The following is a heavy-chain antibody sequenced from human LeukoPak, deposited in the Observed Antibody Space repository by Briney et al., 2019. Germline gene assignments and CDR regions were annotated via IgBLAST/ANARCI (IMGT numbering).Heavy chain of an antibody. CDR2: ITGGGGNT. D-gene: IGHD6-13*01. Sequence: GGSLRLSCAASEFTFSSYAMSWVRQAPGKGLEWVSGITGGGGNTYYADSVKGRFTISRDNSKNTLYLQMSSLRAEDTAIYYCAKDISTRWYSSTPLPGDYWGQGTLVTVSS. CDR1: EFTFSSYA. J-gene: IGHJ4*02. V-gene: IGHV3-23*01. CDR3: AKDISTRWYSSTPLPGDY.